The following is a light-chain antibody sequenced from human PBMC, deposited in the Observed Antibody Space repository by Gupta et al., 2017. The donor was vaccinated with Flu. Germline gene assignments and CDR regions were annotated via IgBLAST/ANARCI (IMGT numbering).Light chain of an antibody. CDR2: DAS. CDR3: QQHSNWPTDT. Sequence: EIVLTQSPATLSLSPGERATLSCRASQSVSSYLSWYQQKPGQAPRLLSYDASNRATGIPARFSGSGSGTDFTLTISSLEPEDFAVYYCQQHSNWPTDTFGQGTKVEIK. CDR1: QSVSSY. J-gene: IGKJ2*01. V-gene: IGKV3-11*01.